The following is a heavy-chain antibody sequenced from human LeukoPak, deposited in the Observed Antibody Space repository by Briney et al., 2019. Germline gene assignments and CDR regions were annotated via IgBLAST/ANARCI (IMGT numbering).Heavy chain of an antibody. CDR3: ASVSRDIKY. D-gene: IGHD2-15*01. J-gene: IGHJ4*02. CDR1: GYSISSGYY. Sequence: SETLSLTCTVSGYSISSGYYWGWIRQPPGKGLEWIGSIYHSGSTYYNPSLKSRVTISVDTSKNQFSLKLSSVTAADTAVYYCASVSRDIKYWGQGTLVTVSS. V-gene: IGHV4-38-2*02. CDR2: IYHSGST.